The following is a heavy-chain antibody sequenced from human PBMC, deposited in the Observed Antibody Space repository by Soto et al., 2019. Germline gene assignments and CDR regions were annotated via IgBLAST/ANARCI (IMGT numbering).Heavy chain of an antibody. D-gene: IGHD6-6*01. CDR2: INPSGGST. J-gene: IGHJ5*02. Sequence: ASVKVSCKASGYTFTSYYMHWVRQAPGQGLEWMGIINPSGGSTSYAQKFQGRVTMTRDTSTSTVYMELSSLRSEDAAVYYCASGDNEYSICSWLDPWGAGTLVTVSS. CDR1: GYTFTSYY. CDR3: ASGDNEYSICSWLDP. V-gene: IGHV1-46*01.